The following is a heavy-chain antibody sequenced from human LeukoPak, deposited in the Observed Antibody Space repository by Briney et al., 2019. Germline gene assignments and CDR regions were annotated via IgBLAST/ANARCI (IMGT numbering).Heavy chain of an antibody. Sequence: GGSLRLSCAASGFTFSSYAMNWVRQAPGKGLEWVSAISGSSGGTYYADSVKGRFTISRDNSKNTLYLQMNSLRAEDTAVYYCAKAHDRSGYYDIQSDFDYWGQGTLVTVSS. CDR3: AKAHDRSGYYDIQSDFDY. D-gene: IGHD3-22*01. CDR2: ISGSSGGT. CDR1: GFTFSSYA. V-gene: IGHV3-23*01. J-gene: IGHJ4*02.